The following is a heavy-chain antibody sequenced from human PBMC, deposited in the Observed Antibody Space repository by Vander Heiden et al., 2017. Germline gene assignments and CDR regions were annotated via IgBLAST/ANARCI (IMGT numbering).Heavy chain of an antibody. V-gene: IGHV3-33*01. D-gene: IGHD1-7*01. CDR3: ARNYVWYFDF. CDR2: IYYDGSKK. CDR1: GFIVSNCG. J-gene: IGHJ2*01. Sequence: QVQVVASGGGVVQPGGSLRLPCGAAGFIVSNCGMHWVRQAPGKGLEWVAIIYYDGSKKYYADSVKGRFTISRDNSKNTVYLQMSSLRAEDTAVYYCARNYVWYFDFWGRGTPVIVSS.